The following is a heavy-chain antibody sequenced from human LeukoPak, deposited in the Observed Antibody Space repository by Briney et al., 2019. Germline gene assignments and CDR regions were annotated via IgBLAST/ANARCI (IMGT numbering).Heavy chain of an antibody. Sequence: SETLSLTCTVSGYSISSGYYWGWIRQPPGKGLEWIGSMYYSGSTYYNASLRSRLTISVDTSKNQFSLKLSSVTAADTAVYYCARHFDRDGYTSNAFDIWGQGTMVTVSS. CDR3: ARHFDRDGYTSNAFDI. D-gene: IGHD5-24*01. V-gene: IGHV4-38-2*02. J-gene: IGHJ3*02. CDR1: GYSISSGYY. CDR2: MYYSGST.